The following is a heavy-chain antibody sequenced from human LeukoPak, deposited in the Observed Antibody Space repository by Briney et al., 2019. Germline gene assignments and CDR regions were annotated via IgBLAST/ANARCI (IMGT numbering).Heavy chain of an antibody. Sequence: GGSLRLSCAASGFTFSSYSMNWVRQVPGKGLEWVSSISSSSYIYYVDSVKGRFAISRDNAKNSLYLQMNSLRAEDTAVYYCAREGATMTDAFDIWGQGTLVTVSS. CDR1: GFTFSSYS. D-gene: IGHD5-24*01. CDR3: AREGATMTDAFDI. V-gene: IGHV3-21*01. J-gene: IGHJ3*02. CDR2: ISSSSYI.